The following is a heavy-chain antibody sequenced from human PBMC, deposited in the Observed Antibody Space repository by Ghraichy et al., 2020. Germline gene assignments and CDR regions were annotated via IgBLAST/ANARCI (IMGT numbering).Heavy chain of an antibody. Sequence: GGSLRLSCAASGFTFSDYYLNWIRQAPGKGLEWVSYISGSGNNIYYADSVKGRFTISRDNAKNSLYLQMKSLRAEDAAVYYRAREGWFFDLWGRGTLVTVSS. J-gene: IGHJ2*01. CDR3: AREGWFFDL. V-gene: IGHV3-11*04. CDR2: ISGSGNNI. CDR1: GFTFSDYY.